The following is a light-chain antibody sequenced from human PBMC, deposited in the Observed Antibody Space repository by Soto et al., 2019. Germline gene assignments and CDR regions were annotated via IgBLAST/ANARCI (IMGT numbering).Light chain of an antibody. CDR3: QQRSNWPPIT. CDR1: QSIGTF. Sequence: DIQMTQSPSSLSESLGDRVTITCRASQSIGTFLNWYQQKPGKAPKLLNYGASSLHGGVPSRFSGSGSGTDFTLTLSSLQPADFAVYYCQQRSNWPPITFGQGTRLEIK. V-gene: IGKV1-39*01. CDR2: GAS. J-gene: IGKJ5*01.